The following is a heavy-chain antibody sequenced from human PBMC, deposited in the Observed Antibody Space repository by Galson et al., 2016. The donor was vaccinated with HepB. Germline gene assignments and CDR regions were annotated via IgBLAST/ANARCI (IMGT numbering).Heavy chain of an antibody. D-gene: IGHD1-26*01. Sequence: SLRLSCAVSGVTFSNYWMSWVRQAPGKGLGWVGVSSYDGINQYYSDSVKGRFTISRDRSKNTLYLQMTRLRVEDTAVYFCAREQPSGAYRTADYWGQGTLVTVSS. CDR2: SSYDGINQ. V-gene: IGHV3-30*03. CDR3: AREQPSGAYRTADY. J-gene: IGHJ4*02. CDR1: GVTFSNYW.